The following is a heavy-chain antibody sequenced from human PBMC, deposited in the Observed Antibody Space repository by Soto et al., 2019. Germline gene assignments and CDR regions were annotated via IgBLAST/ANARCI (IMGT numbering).Heavy chain of an antibody. CDR2: ISGSGGST. CDR1: GFTFISYA. CDR3: HSPGYSSSLEYY. J-gene: IGHJ4*02. Sequence: EVQLLESGGGLVQPGGSLRISCAASGFTFISYAMSWVREAPGKGLEWVSAISGSGGSTYYADSVKGRFTISRDNSKNTLYLQMNSLRAEDTAVYYCHSPGYSSSLEYYWGRGTMVTVSS. V-gene: IGHV3-23*01. D-gene: IGHD6-19*01.